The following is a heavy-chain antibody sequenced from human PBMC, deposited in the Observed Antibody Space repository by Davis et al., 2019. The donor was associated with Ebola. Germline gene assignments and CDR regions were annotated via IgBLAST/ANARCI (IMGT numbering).Heavy chain of an antibody. D-gene: IGHD6-19*01. J-gene: IGHJ6*04. CDR1: GFTFSTYS. V-gene: IGHV3-21*04. Sequence: GGSLRLSCAASGFTFSTYSMSWVRQAPGKGLEWVSSISSDSDYIYYADSAKGRFTISRDNAKNSLYLQMNSLRAEDTALYYCAKDSSTQYYYYYGMDVWGKGTTVTVSS. CDR2: ISSDSDYI. CDR3: AKDSSTQYYYYYGMDV.